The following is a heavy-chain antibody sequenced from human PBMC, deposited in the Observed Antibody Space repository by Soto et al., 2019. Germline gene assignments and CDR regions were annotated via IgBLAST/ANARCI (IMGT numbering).Heavy chain of an antibody. V-gene: IGHV4-59*01. J-gene: IGHJ5*02. Sequence: SETLSLTCTVSGGSISSYYWSWIRQPPGKGLEWIGYIYYSGSTNYNPSLKSRVTISVDTSKNQFSLKLSSVTAADTAVYYCARNTVWFGEFWGARFDPWGQGTLVTVSS. CDR3: ARNTVWFGEFWGARFDP. CDR2: IYYSGST. D-gene: IGHD3-10*01. CDR1: GGSISSYY.